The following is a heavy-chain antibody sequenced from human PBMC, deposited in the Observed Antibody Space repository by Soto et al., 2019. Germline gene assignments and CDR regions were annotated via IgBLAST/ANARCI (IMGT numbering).Heavy chain of an antibody. D-gene: IGHD6-6*01. Sequence: SQTLSLICAISGDSVSSNSAAWNWIRQSPSRGLEWLGRTYYRSKWYNDYAVSVKSRITISPDTSKNQFSLQLNSVTPEDTAVYYCARDRVAARPGGDAFDIWGQGTMVTVS. V-gene: IGHV6-1*01. J-gene: IGHJ3*02. CDR3: ARDRVAARPGGDAFDI. CDR1: GDSVSSNSAA. CDR2: TYYRSKWYN.